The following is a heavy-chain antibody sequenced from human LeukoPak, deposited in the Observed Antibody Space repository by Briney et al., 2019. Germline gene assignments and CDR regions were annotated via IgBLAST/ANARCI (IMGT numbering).Heavy chain of an antibody. CDR3: ARDRWVSITMVRGVEY. Sequence: SETLSLTCTVSGGSISSYYWSWIRQPPGKGLEWIGSINYSGSTYYNPSLKSRVTISVDTSKNQFSLKLSSVTAADTAVYYCARDRWVSITMVRGVEYWGQGTLVTVSS. D-gene: IGHD3-10*01. J-gene: IGHJ4*02. V-gene: IGHV4-59*12. CDR1: GGSISSYY. CDR2: INYSGST.